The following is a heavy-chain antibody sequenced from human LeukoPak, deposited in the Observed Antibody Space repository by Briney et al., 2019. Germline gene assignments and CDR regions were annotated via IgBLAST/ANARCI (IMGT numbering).Heavy chain of an antibody. CDR2: IYYSGST. V-gene: IGHV4-39*07. D-gene: IGHD6-13*01. CDR3: ARDVVAAAGTWDY. J-gene: IGHJ4*02. CDR1: GGSISSSSYY. Sequence: KASETLSLTCTVSGGSISSSSYYWGWIRQPPGKGLEWIGSIYYSGSTYYNPSLKSRVTISVDTSKNQFSLKLSSVTAADTAVYYCARDVVAAAGTWDYWGQGTLVTVSS.